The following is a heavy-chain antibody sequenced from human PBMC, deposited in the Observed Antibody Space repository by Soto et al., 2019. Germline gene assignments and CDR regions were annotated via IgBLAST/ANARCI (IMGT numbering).Heavy chain of an antibody. J-gene: IGHJ4*02. CDR1: GGPFTDYA. V-gene: IGHV1-69*13. D-gene: IGHD3-10*02. Sequence: SVKGSFKASGGPFTDYAVSWVRQAPGQGLEWMGGLIPIFRSSNSAQKFQVRLTIFADASAGTAYMELSSLRSDDTAIYYCAKDVGFQQHLFVFDLWGQGTMVTVSS. CDR2: LIPIFRSS. CDR3: AKDVGFQQHLFVFDL.